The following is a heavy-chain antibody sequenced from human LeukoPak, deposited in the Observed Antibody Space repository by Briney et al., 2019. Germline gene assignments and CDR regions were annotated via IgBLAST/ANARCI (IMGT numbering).Heavy chain of an antibody. V-gene: IGHV3-15*01. CDR2: IKSKTDGGTT. CDR3: TTDPYYDSSGIVHFDY. CDR1: GFTFSSYS. D-gene: IGHD3-22*01. J-gene: IGHJ4*02. Sequence: GGSLRLSXAASGFTFSSYSMNWVRQAPGKGLEWVGRIKSKTDGGTTDYAAPVKGRFTISRDDSKNTLYLQMNSLKTEDTAVYYCTTDPYYDSSGIVHFDYWGQGTLVTVSS.